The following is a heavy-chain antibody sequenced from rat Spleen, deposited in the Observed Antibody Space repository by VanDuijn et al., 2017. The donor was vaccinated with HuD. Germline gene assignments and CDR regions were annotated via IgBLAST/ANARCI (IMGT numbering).Heavy chain of an antibody. CDR1: GFIFSSFP. CDR3: TRHDYSGVITNWFAY. Sequence: EVQLVESGGGLVQPGRSMKLSCAASGFIFSSFPMAWVRQAPTKGLEWVATISSSGDSTDCRDSVKGRFSISSDNAKTTLYLQMDSLRSEDAATYYCTRHDYSGVITNWFAYWGQGVMVTVSS. V-gene: IGHV5-46*01. D-gene: IGHD4-4*01. J-gene: IGHJ2*01. CDR2: ISSSGDST.